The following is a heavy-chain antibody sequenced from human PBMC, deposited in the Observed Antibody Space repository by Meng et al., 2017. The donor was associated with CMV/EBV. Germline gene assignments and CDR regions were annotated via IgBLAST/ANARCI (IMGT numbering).Heavy chain of an antibody. CDR1: SSY. J-gene: IGHJ5*02. V-gene: IGHV4-39*07. CDR2: ISYSGST. D-gene: IGHD3-3*01. Sequence: SSYWDWIRQPPGKGLEWIGSISYSGSTYYNPSLKSRVNISVDTSKNQFSLKLSSVTAADTVVYYCARVGWGYGDFCSGYNHSWFDPWGQGTLVTVSS. CDR3: ARVGWGYGDFCSGYNHSWFDP.